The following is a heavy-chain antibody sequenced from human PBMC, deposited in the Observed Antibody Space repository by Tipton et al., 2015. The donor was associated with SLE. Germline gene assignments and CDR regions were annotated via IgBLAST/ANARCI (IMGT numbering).Heavy chain of an antibody. V-gene: IGHV4-39*07. J-gene: IGHJ3*02. CDR2: IYYSGST. CDR3: ARNPITMVRGVIPGAFDI. Sequence: TLSLTCTVSGGSLSSYYWGWIRQPPGKGLEWIGSIYYSGSTYYNPSLKSRVTISLDTSKNQFSLKLNSVTAADTAVYYCARNPITMVRGVIPGAFDIWGQGTMVTVSS. CDR1: GGSLSSYY. D-gene: IGHD3-10*01.